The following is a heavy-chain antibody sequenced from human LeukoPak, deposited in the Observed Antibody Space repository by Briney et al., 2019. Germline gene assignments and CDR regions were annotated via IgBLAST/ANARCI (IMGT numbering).Heavy chain of an antibody. CDR3: AKGSEGYSGYDRPFDY. J-gene: IGHJ4*02. CDR1: RFIFSSYA. Sequence: GGSLRLSCAASRFIFSSYAMHWVRQAPGKGLEWVAVLSYDGSDKYYADSVKGRFTISRDNSRNTLYLQMNSLRTEDTALYYCAKGSEGYSGYDRPFDYWGQGTLVTVSS. V-gene: IGHV3-30*04. CDR2: LSYDGSDK. D-gene: IGHD5-12*01.